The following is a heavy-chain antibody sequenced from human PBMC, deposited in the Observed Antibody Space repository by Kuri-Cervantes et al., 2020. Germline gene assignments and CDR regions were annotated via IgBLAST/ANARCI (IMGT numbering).Heavy chain of an antibody. CDR3: ARGYSYGWRWFDP. V-gene: IGHV4-59*01. CDR1: GGSISSYY. J-gene: IGHJ5*02. Sequence: SETLFLTCTVSGGSISSYYWSWIRQPPGKGLEWIGYIYYSGSTVYNPSLKSRVTISVDTSKNQFSLKLTSVTAADTAVYYCARGYSYGWRWFDPWGQGTLVTVSS. CDR2: IYYSGST. D-gene: IGHD5-18*01.